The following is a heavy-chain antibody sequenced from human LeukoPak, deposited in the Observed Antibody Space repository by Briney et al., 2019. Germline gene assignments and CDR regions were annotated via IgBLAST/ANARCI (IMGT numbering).Heavy chain of an antibody. CDR2: ISSSSGTI. D-gene: IGHD6-19*01. Sequence: GGSLRPSCSASGFIFSGYSMNWVRQVPGKGLEWISYISSSSGTIQYATSVKGRFTISRDNAKNSLFLQMNSLRAEDTAVYYCTRDWAGMDYYYGMDVWGQGTTVTVSS. CDR1: GFIFSGYS. J-gene: IGHJ6*02. V-gene: IGHV3-48*01. CDR3: TRDWAGMDYYYGMDV.